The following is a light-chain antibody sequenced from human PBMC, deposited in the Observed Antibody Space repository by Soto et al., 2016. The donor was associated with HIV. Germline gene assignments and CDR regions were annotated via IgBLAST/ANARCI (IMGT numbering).Light chain of an antibody. V-gene: IGKV1-39*01. Sequence: DIQMTQSPSSLSASVGDRVTLTCRASQSIHAYLNWYQQKPGKAPILLIYAASTLQSGVPSRFSGSGSGTDFTLTISSLQPEDFATYYCQQSYSNPPYTFGQGTKPGDQT. CDR1: QSIHAY. CDR3: QQSYSNPPYT. CDR2: AAS. J-gene: IGKJ2*01.